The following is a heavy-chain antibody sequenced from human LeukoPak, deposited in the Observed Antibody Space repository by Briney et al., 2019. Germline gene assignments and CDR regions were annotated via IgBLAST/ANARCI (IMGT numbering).Heavy chain of an antibody. V-gene: IGHV4-39*01. D-gene: IGHD3-22*01. J-gene: IGHJ4*02. CDR1: GGSISSYY. Sequence: SETLSLTCTVSGGSISSYYWSWIRQPPGKGLEWIGSIYYSGSTYYNPSPKSRVTISVDTSKNQFSLKLSSVTAADTAVYYCASAPYYYDSSDYFAFFDYWGQGTLVTVSS. CDR3: ASAPYYYDSSDYFAFFDY. CDR2: IYYSGST.